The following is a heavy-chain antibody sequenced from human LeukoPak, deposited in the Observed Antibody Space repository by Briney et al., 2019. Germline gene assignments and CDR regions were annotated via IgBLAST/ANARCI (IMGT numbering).Heavy chain of an antibody. CDR3: ARHGIAVAVDY. D-gene: IGHD6-19*01. CDR1: GGSFSGYY. V-gene: IGHV4-34*01. CDR2: INHSGST. Sequence: SETLSLTCAVYGGSFSGYYWSWIRQPPGKGLEWIGEINHSGSTNYNPSLKSRVTIPVDTSKNQFSLKLSSVTAADTAVYYCARHGIAVAVDYWGQGTLVTVSS. J-gene: IGHJ4*02.